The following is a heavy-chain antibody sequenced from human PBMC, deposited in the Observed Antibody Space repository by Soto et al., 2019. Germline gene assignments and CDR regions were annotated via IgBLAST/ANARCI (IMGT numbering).Heavy chain of an antibody. D-gene: IGHD2-15*01. CDR1: GAYMRNDYYY. J-gene: IGHJ4*02. CDR2: MHHSGRT. CDR3: ARWVEVSLDYFDS. Sequence: SETLSLTCAVSGAYMRNDYYYWSWVRQKPGKDLEWIGHMHHSGRTHYSPSLKSRVAISVDTSKNQFSLYLNSVTAADTAVYYCARWVEVSLDYFDSWGQGTPVTVSS. V-gene: IGHV4-31*11.